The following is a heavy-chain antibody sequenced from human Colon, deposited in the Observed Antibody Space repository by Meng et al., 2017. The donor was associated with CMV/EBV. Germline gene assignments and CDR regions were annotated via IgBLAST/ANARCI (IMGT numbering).Heavy chain of an antibody. Sequence: SDPLSLTCAVYGWSFSDFHWSWIRQPPGKGLEWIGAISHSGSTNYNPSLKSRVTISVDTSKNQFSLKLNSLTPADTAVYYCSRAMGSRPRSKLLGTRRTKDFYYGLDVWGQGTAVTVSS. CDR2: ISHSGST. CDR1: GWSFSDFH. J-gene: IGHJ6*02. D-gene: IGHD2-8*01. V-gene: IGHV4-34*01. CDR3: SRAMGSRPRSKLLGTRRTKDFYYGLDV.